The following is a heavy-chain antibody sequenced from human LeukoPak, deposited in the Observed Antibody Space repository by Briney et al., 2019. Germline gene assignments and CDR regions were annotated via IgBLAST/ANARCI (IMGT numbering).Heavy chain of an antibody. CDR1: GGSISSSSYH. Sequence: PSETLSLTCTVSGGSISSSSYHWGWIRQPPGEALEWIATIYYRGNTYYNPSLKSRVTISVDTSKNQFSLKLSSVTAADTAVYYCARGYDILTGYFGVGAFDIWGQGTMVTVSS. V-gene: IGHV4-39*07. D-gene: IGHD3-9*01. CDR2: IYYRGNT. CDR3: ARGYDILTGYFGVGAFDI. J-gene: IGHJ3*02.